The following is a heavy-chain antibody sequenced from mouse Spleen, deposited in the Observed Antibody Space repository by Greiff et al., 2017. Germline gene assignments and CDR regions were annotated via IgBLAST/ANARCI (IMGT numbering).Heavy chain of an antibody. CDR1: GYAFTNYL. V-gene: IGHV1-54*01. CDR3: ARGSSHSMGMDY. CDR2: INPGSGGT. D-gene: IGHD1-1*01. J-gene: IGHJ4*01. Sequence: QVQLQQSGAELVRPGTSVKVSCKASGYAFTNYLIEWVKQRPGQGLEWIGVINPGSGGTNYNEKFKGKATLTADKSSSTAYMQLSSLTSEDSAVYFCARGSSHSMGMDYWGQGTSVTVSS.